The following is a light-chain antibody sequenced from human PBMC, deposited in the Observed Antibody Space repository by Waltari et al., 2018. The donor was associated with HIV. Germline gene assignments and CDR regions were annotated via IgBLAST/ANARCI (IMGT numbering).Light chain of an antibody. CDR2: DVS. J-gene: IGLJ2*01. V-gene: IGLV2-11*01. Sequence: QSALTHPRSVSGSPGRPVTISCTGPSSYVGGLNYVSWYQQHPGKAPKLMIYDVSKRPSGVPDRFSGSKSGNTASLTISGLQAEDEADYYCCSYAGSYVVFGGGTKLTVL. CDR3: CSYAGSYVV. CDR1: SSYVGGLNY.